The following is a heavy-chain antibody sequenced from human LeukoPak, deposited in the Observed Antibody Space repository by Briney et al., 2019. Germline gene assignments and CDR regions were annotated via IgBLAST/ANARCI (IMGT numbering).Heavy chain of an antibody. V-gene: IGHV3-30-3*01. CDR1: GFTFSSYA. Sequence: PGRSLRLSCAASGFTFSSYAMHWVRQAPGKGLEWVAVISYDGSNKYYADSVKGRFTISRDNSKNTLYLQVNSLRAEDTAVYYCARGSYSSGWFPFDYWGQGTLVTVSS. CDR3: ARGSYSSGWFPFDY. J-gene: IGHJ4*02. CDR2: ISYDGSNK. D-gene: IGHD6-19*01.